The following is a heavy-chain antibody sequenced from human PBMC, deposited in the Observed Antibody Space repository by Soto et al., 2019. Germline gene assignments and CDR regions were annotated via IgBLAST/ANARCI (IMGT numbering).Heavy chain of an antibody. D-gene: IGHD1-26*01. J-gene: IGHJ6*02. CDR2: IIPIFGTA. CDR1: GGTFSSYA. V-gene: IGHV1-69*01. Sequence: QVQLVQSGAEVKKPGSSVKVSCKASGGTFSSYAISWVRQAPGQGLEWMGGIIPIFGTANYAQKFQGRVAITADESTSTAYMELSSLRSEDTAVYYCARGLYSGSHKEGYYYGMDVWGQGTTVTVSS. CDR3: ARGLYSGSHKEGYYYGMDV.